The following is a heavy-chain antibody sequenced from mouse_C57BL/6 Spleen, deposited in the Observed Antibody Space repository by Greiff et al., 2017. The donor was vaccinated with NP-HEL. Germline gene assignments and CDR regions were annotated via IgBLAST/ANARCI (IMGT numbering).Heavy chain of an antibody. J-gene: IGHJ3*01. Sequence: EVMLVESGGDLVKPGGSLKLSCAASGFTFSSYGMSWVRQTPDKRLEWVATISSGGSYTYYPDSVKGRFTISRDNAKITLYLQMSSLKSEDTAMYYCARHEDYEYDGAWFAYWGQGTLVTVSA. CDR3: ARHEDYEYDGAWFAY. CDR2: ISSGGSYT. V-gene: IGHV5-6*01. CDR1: GFTFSSYG. D-gene: IGHD2-4*01.